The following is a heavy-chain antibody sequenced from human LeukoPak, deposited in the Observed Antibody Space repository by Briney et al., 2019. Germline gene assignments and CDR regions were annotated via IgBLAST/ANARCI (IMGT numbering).Heavy chain of an antibody. Sequence: GASVKVSCKASGYTFTTYDMIWVRQAPGQGLEWMGWINTGDGYTKYSQQFQGRVTITRDTSARTAYMEVTSLTFEDTAVYYCARNGGGLGYWGQGTLVTVSS. CDR3: ARNGGGLGY. CDR2: INTGDGYT. J-gene: IGHJ4*02. V-gene: IGHV1-3*04. D-gene: IGHD3-10*01. CDR1: GYTFTTYD.